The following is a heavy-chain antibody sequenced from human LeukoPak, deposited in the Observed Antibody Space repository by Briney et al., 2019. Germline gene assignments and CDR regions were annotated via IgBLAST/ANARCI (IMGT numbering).Heavy chain of an antibody. CDR2: INPNSGGT. CDR1: GYTFTGYY. Sequence: ASVKVSCKASGYTFTGYYMHWVRQAPGQGLEWMGWINPNSGGTNYAQKFQGRVTMTRDTSISTAYMELSRLRSDDTAVCYCARGPPAAITYYGMDVWGQGTTVTVSS. J-gene: IGHJ6*02. D-gene: IGHD2-2*01. CDR3: ARGPPAAITYYGMDV. V-gene: IGHV1-2*02.